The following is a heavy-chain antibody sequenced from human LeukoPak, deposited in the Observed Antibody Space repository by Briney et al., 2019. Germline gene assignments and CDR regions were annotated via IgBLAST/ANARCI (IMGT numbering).Heavy chain of an antibody. Sequence: SVKVSCKASGGTFSSYAISWVRQAPGQGLELMGGIIPIFGTANYVQKFQGRVTITADESTSTAYMEVSSLRSEDTAVYYCARVSRTSMVRGIITFDYWGRGTLVTVPS. D-gene: IGHD3-10*01. CDR1: GGTFSSYA. CDR3: ARVSRTSMVRGIITFDY. J-gene: IGHJ4*02. CDR2: IIPIFGTA. V-gene: IGHV1-69*13.